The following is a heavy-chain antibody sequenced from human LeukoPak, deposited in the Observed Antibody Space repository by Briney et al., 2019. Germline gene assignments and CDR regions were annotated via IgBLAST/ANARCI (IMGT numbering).Heavy chain of an antibody. CDR3: ARDFVPYYYDGSGYSDFDY. CDR1: GGTFSSYA. V-gene: IGHV1-69*13. CDR2: IIPIFGTA. J-gene: IGHJ4*02. Sequence: ASVKVSCKASGGTFSSYAISWVRQAPGQGLGWMGGIIPIFGTANYAQKFQGRVTITADESTSTAYMELSSLRSEDTAVYYCARDFVPYYYDGSGYSDFDYWGQGTLVTVSS. D-gene: IGHD3-22*01.